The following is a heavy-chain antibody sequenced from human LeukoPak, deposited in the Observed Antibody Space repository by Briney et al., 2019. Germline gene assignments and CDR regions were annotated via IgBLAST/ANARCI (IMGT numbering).Heavy chain of an antibody. CDR1: GFTFSSYW. J-gene: IGHJ4*02. CDR2: INTDGSST. D-gene: IGHD1-26*01. CDR3: AKDNVGATKRSGGLFDY. Sequence: PGGSLRLSCAASGFTFSSYWMHWVRQAPGKGLVWVSRINTDGSSTSYADSVKGRFTISRDNAKNTLYLQMNSLRAEDTAVYYCAKDNVGATKRSGGLFDYWGQGTLVTVSS. V-gene: IGHV3-74*01.